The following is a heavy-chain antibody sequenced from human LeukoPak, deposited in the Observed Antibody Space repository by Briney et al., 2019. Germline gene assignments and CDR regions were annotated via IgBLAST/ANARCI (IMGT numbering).Heavy chain of an antibody. CDR1: GFTFSSYA. V-gene: IGHV3-23*01. CDR3: AKDRVGLLWFGELSDY. J-gene: IGHJ4*02. CDR2: ITSGGGST. D-gene: IGHD3-10*01. Sequence: PGGSLRLSCAASGFTFSSYAMSWVRQAPGKGLEWVSTITSGGGSTYYADSVKGRFTISRDNSKNTLYLQMNSLRAEDTAVYYCAKDRVGLLWFGELSDYWGQGTLVTVSS.